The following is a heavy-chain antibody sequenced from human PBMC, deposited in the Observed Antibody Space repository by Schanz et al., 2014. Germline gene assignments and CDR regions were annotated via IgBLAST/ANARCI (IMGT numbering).Heavy chain of an antibody. J-gene: IGHJ4*02. CDR3: ARANYRRKINFDY. CDR1: GFAFSVYG. V-gene: IGHV3-33*01. CDR2: IWYDENNK. Sequence: QVQMVESGGGVVQRGRSLRLSCAASGFAFSVYGMHWVRQAPGKGPEWVAVIWYDENNKYYADSVKGRFTMSRDNSKNTLYLQMNSLRAEDTAVYYCARANYRRKINFDYWGRGTLVTVSS. D-gene: IGHD3-10*01.